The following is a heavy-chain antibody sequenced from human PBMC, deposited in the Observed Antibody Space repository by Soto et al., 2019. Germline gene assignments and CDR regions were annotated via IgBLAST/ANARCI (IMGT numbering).Heavy chain of an antibody. CDR1: GYRFTIYD. V-gene: IGHV1-8*01. CDR2: MKPNSGNT. CDR3: ARGRRYYDFWSGSKNYYYMDV. Sequence: VSVKVSCKACGYRFTIYDSYWVRQATGQGLEWMGWMKPNSGNTGYAQKFQGRVTMTRNTSISTAYMELSSLRSEDTAVYYCARGRRYYDFWSGSKNYYYMDVWGKGTTVTVSS. D-gene: IGHD3-3*01. J-gene: IGHJ6*03.